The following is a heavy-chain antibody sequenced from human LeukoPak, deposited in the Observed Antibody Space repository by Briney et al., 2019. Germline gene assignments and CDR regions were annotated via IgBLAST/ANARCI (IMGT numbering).Heavy chain of an antibody. CDR2: INSDGRTT. J-gene: IGHJ4*02. CDR3: AMMKEG. V-gene: IGHV3-74*01. CDR1: GFTFSNNW. Sequence: PGGSLRLSCAASGFTFSNNWMHWVRQAPGKGLVRVSRINSDGRTTTYADSVKGRFTISRDNAKNTLYLQMNSLRAEDTAVYYCAMMKEGWGQGTLVTVSS.